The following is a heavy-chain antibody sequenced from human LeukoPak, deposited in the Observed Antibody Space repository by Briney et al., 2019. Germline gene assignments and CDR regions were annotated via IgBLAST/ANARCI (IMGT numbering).Heavy chain of an antibody. J-gene: IGHJ4*02. CDR2: ISSSGSTI. D-gene: IGHD1-20*01. Sequence: GGSLRLSCAASGFTFSDYYMSWIRQAPGKGLEWVSYISSSGSTIYYADSAKGRFTISRDNAKNSLYLQMNSLRAEDTAVYFCARRRYNWNAIDYWGQGTLVTVSS. CDR3: ARRRYNWNAIDY. CDR1: GFTFSDYY. V-gene: IGHV3-11*01.